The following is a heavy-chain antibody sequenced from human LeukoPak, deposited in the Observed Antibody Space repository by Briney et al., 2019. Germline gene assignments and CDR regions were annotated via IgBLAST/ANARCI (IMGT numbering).Heavy chain of an antibody. Sequence: ASVKVSCKASGYTFTCSDINWVRQATGQGLEWMGWMNTNNGNTGYAQKFQGRVTMTRNTSISTAYMELSSLTSEDTAVYYCARAGGGSSWYSVLDYWGQGTLVTVSS. V-gene: IGHV1-8*01. J-gene: IGHJ4*02. D-gene: IGHD6-13*01. CDR3: ARAGGGSSWYSVLDY. CDR2: MNTNNGNT. CDR1: GYTFTCSD.